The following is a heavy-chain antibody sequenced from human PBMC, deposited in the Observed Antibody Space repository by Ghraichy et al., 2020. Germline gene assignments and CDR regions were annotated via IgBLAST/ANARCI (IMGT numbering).Heavy chain of an antibody. CDR1: GGSISGYY. J-gene: IGHJ2*01. V-gene: IGHV4-59*01. D-gene: IGHD1-26*01. CDR3: ARSGSWYFDL. CDR2: IYYSGST. Sequence: SETLSLTCTVSGGSISGYYWSWIRQPPGKELEWLGYIYYSGSTNYNPSLKSRVTISVDTSKNQFSLKLSSVTAADTAVYYCARSGSWYFDLWGHGTLVSVSS.